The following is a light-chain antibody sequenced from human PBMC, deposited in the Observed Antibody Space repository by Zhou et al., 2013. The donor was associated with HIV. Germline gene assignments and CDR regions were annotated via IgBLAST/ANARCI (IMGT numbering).Light chain of an antibody. V-gene: IGKV3-20*01. Sequence: EIVLTQSPGTLSLSPGERATLSCRASQTVSSNYLAWYQQKPGQAPRLLIYGASSRATGIPDRFSGSGSGTDFTLTISRLEPEDFAVYHCQQYGSPPLTFGQGHDWEIK. CDR1: QTVSSNY. J-gene: IGKJ5*01. CDR3: QQYGSPPLT. CDR2: GAS.